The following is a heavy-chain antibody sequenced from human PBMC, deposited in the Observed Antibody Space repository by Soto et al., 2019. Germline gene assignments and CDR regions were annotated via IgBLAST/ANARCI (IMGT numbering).Heavy chain of an antibody. D-gene: IGHD6-19*01. CDR2: ISAYNGNT. CDR3: AKDPFRGYSSGWRPAMY. Sequence: VASVKVSCKASGYTFTSYGISWVRQAPGQGLEWMGWISAYNGNTNYAQKLQGRVTMTTDTSTSTAYMELRSLRSDDTAVYYCAKDPFRGYSSGWRPAMYWGQGTLVTV. J-gene: IGHJ4*02. V-gene: IGHV1-18*01. CDR1: GYTFTSYG.